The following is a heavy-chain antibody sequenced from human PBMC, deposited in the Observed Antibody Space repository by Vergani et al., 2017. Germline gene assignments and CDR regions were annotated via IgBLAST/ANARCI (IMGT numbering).Heavy chain of an antibody. CDR1: GYTFTSYA. V-gene: IGHV1-69*01. CDR2: IIPIFGTA. J-gene: IGHJ6*03. Sequence: QVQLVQSGSELKKPGASVKVSCKASGYTFTSYAMNWVRQAPGQGLEWMGGIIPIFGTANYAQKFKGRVTITADESTSPSYMELSSLRSEDTAVYYCVVYCSGGSCSNYYYYYMDVWGKGTTVTVSS. CDR3: VVYCSGGSCSNYYYYYMDV. D-gene: IGHD2-15*01.